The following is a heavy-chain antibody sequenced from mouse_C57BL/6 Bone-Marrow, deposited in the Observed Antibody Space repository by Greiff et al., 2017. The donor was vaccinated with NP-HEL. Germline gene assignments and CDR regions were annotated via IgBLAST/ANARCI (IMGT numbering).Heavy chain of an antibody. V-gene: IGHV1-82*01. J-gene: IGHJ2*01. CDR3: AREDSNYVDFDY. D-gene: IGHD2-5*01. CDR2: IYPGDGDT. Sequence: VQGVESGPELVKPGASVKISCKASGYAFSSSWMNWVKQRPGKGLEWIGRIYPGDGDTNYNGKFKGKATLTADKSSSTAYMELRSLTSEDSAVYFCAREDSNYVDFDYWGQGTTLTVSS. CDR1: GYAFSSSW.